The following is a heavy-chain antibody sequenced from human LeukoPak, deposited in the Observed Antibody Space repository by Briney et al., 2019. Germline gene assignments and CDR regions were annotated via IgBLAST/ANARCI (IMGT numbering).Heavy chain of an antibody. D-gene: IGHD6-13*01. V-gene: IGHV3-7*01. CDR2: IKQDGSEK. CDR3: ARVGYSSSWYIGWFDP. CDR1: GFTFSSYW. Sequence: GSLRLSCAASGFTFSSYWMSWVRQAPGKGLEWVANIKQDGSEKYYVDSVKGRFTISRDNAKNSLYLQMNSLRAEDTAVYYCARVGYSSSWYIGWFDPWGQGTLVTVFS. J-gene: IGHJ5*02.